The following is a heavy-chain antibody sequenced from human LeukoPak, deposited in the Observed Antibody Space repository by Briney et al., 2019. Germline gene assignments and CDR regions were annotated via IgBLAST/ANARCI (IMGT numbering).Heavy chain of an antibody. CDR2: ISGSGGST. J-gene: IGHJ4*02. Sequence: GGSLRLSCAASGFAFSSYAMSWVRQAPGKGLEGVSAISGSGGSTYYADSVKGRFTISRDNYKNTLYLHMNSMRAEDTAVYYCAKKRGRYSYAIDYWGQGTLVTVSS. CDR1: GFAFSSYA. D-gene: IGHD5-18*01. CDR3: AKKRGRYSYAIDY. V-gene: IGHV3-23*01.